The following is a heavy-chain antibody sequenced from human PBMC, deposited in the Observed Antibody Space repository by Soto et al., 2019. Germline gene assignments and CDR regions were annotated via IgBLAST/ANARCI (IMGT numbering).Heavy chain of an antibody. V-gene: IGHV3-7*03. Sequence: GGSLRLSCAASGFTFISNWMSWVRQPPGKGLEWVANIKQDGSEKYYVDSVKGRFTISRDNAKNSLYLQMNSLRAEDTAVYYCARASITMIVVVITFPDYWGQGTLVTVSS. CDR3: ARASITMIVVVITFPDY. D-gene: IGHD3-22*01. CDR2: IKQDGSEK. CDR1: GFTFISNW. J-gene: IGHJ4*02.